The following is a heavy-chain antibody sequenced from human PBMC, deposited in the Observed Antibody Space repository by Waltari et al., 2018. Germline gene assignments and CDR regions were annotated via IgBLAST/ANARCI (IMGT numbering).Heavy chain of an antibody. J-gene: IGHJ6*02. V-gene: IGHV1-69*13. CDR3: ARDRLKVTTFYYYYYGMDV. CDR2: IIPIFGTA. Sequence: QVQLVQSGAEVKKPGSSVKVSCKASGGTFSSYAISWVRQAPGQGLEWMGGIIPIFGTANDAQKFQGRVTITADESTSTAYMELSSLRSEDTAVYYCARDRLKVTTFYYYYYGMDVWGQGTTVTVSS. CDR1: GGTFSSYA. D-gene: IGHD4-17*01.